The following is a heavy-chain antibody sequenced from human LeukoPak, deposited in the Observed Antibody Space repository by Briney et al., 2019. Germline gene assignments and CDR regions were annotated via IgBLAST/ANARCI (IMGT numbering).Heavy chain of an antibody. Sequence: GGSLRLSCAASGFTFSSYAMHWVRQAPGKGLEWVAVISYDGSNKYYADSVKGRFTISRDNSKNTLYLQMNSLRAEDTAVYYCAKWILPTYYFDYWGQGTLVTVSS. V-gene: IGHV3-30-3*02. CDR3: AKWILPTYYFDY. CDR1: GFTFSSYA. J-gene: IGHJ4*02. CDR2: ISYDGSNK. D-gene: IGHD2-2*03.